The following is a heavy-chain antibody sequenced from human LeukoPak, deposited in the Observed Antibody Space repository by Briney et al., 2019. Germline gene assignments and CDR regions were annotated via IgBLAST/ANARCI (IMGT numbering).Heavy chain of an antibody. V-gene: IGHV4-30-2*01. Sequence: SETLSLTCTVSGGSISSGGYYWNWIRQPPGKGLEWIGCIYHTGSASYNPTLQSRVTISVDRSKNQFFMNLSSVTAADTAAYYCAKDRPSSYDLPDWGQGTLVTVSS. CDR1: GGSISSGGYY. CDR2: IYHTGSA. D-gene: IGHD5-12*01. J-gene: IGHJ4*02. CDR3: AKDRPSSYDLPD.